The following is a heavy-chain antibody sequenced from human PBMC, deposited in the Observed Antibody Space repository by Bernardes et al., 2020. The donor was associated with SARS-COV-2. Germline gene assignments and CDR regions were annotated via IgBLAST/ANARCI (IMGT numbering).Heavy chain of an antibody. Sequence: SETLSLTCAVSGASISSNNYYWAWIRQSPGKGLEWIGTIYYTKTIYYNPSLKSRVTISVDTSKNQLSLSLSSVTAADTAVYYCARQDIGAIFGVVITPAGMDVWGQGTTVTVSS. CDR1: GASISSNNYY. V-gene: IGHV4-39*01. J-gene: IGHJ6*02. D-gene: IGHD3-3*01. CDR2: IYYTKTI. CDR3: ARQDIGAIFGVVITPAGMDV.